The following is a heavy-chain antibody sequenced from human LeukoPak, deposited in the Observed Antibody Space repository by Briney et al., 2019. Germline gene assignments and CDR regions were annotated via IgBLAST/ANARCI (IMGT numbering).Heavy chain of an antibody. Sequence: PGGSLRLSCAASGFPVSSNYMSWVRQAPGKGLEWVSVIYSGGSTYYADSVKGRFTISRDNSKNTLYLQMNSLRAEDTAVYYCARAGFTFGGVIKLWGQGTLVTVSS. CDR3: ARAGFTFGGVIKL. V-gene: IGHV3-53*01. CDR2: IYSGGST. D-gene: IGHD3-16*01. CDR1: GFPVSSNY. J-gene: IGHJ4*02.